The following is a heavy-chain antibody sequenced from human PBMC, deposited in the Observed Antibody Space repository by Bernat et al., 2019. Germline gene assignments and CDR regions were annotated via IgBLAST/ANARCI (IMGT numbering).Heavy chain of an antibody. J-gene: IGHJ4*02. V-gene: IGHV3-30*03. CDR3: ERGLVSAGQRGYFDY. CDR2: VSYDGNNK. D-gene: IGHD2-8*02. Sequence: QVQLVESGGGVVQPGRSLRLSCEASGFTFSNYGMHWVRQAPGKGLEWVAVVSYDGNNKYYGDSVKGRFTISRDNSKNTLYLQMNSLRAEDTAIYYCERGLVSAGQRGYFDYWGQGTLVTVSS. CDR1: GFTFSNYG.